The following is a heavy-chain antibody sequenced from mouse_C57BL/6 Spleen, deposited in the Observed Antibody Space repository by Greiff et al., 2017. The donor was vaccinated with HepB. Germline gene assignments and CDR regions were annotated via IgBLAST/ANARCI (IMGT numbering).Heavy chain of an antibody. CDR1: GYAFSSSW. D-gene: IGHD3-1*01. CDR3: ARSGGWYFDV. CDR2: IYPGDGDT. J-gene: IGHJ1*03. Sequence: QVQLKESGPELVKPGASVKISCKASGYAFSSSWMNWVKQRPGKGLEWIGRIYPGDGDTNYNGKFKGKATLTPDKSSSTAYMQLSSLTSEDSAVYFCARSGGWYFDVWGTGTTVTVSS. V-gene: IGHV1-82*01.